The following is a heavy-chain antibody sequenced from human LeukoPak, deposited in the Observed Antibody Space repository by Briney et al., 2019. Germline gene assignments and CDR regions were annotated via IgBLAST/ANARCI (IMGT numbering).Heavy chain of an antibody. CDR3: ARGLQVAFGDHDY. V-gene: IGHV3-30*04. CDR1: GFTFSSYA. CDR2: ISYDGSNK. J-gene: IGHJ4*02. Sequence: GGSLRLSCAASGFTFSSYAMHRVRQAPGKGLEWVADISYDGSNKYYADSVKGRFTISRDNSKNTLYLQMNSLRADDTAVYYCARGLQVAFGDHDYWDQGTLVTVSS. D-gene: IGHD5-24*01.